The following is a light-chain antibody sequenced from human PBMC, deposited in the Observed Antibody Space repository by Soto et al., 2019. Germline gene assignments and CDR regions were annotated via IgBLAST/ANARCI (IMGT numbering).Light chain of an antibody. CDR3: QQRIIWPPT. Sequence: EIVLTQSPATLSLSPGERATVSCRASQSVSIYLAWYQQKPGQAPRLLIYDASNRATGIPARFSGSGSGADFTLTISSLEPEDFAVYYCQQRIIWPPTFGQGTRLEIK. J-gene: IGKJ5*01. CDR2: DAS. V-gene: IGKV3-11*01. CDR1: QSVSIY.